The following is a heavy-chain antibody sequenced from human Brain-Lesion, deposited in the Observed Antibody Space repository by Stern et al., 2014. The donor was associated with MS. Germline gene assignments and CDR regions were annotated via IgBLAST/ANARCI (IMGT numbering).Heavy chain of an antibody. CDR1: GFTFGSCA. V-gene: IGHV3-30*18. J-gene: IGHJ5*02. Sequence: VQLVESGGGVVQPGRPLRLSCGASGFTFGSCAMHWVRQAPGKGLGRVAGVSYDGSNKYYADSVKGRFTISRDNSQNTLYMQMSSLRPEDTAVYYCAKDRQYLTYFFDHWGQGSLVTVSS. CDR3: AKDRQYLTYFFDH. CDR2: VSYDGSNK. D-gene: IGHD2/OR15-2a*01.